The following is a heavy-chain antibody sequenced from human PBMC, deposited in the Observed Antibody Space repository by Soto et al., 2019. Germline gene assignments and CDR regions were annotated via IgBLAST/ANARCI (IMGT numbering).Heavy chain of an antibody. CDR2: ISAYNGNT. D-gene: IGHD4-17*01. J-gene: IGHJ5*02. Sequence: ASVKVSCKASGYTFTSYGISWVRQAPGQGLEWMGWISAYNGNTNYAQKLQGRVTMTTDTSTSTAYMELRSLRSEDTAVYYCATHDYGGNSVKKFDPWGQGTLVTVSS. CDR3: ATHDYGGNSVKKFDP. V-gene: IGHV1-18*04. CDR1: GYTFTSYG.